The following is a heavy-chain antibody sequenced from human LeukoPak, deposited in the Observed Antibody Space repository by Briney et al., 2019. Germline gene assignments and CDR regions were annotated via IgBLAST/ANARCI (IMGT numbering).Heavy chain of an antibody. D-gene: IGHD6-13*01. Sequence: SETLSLTCTVSGGSISSYYWSWIRQPPGKGLEWIGYIYYSGSTNYNPSLKSRVTISVDTSKNQFSLKLSSVTAADTAVYYRARDGLQGPAAYSWGQGTLVTVSS. CDR1: GGSISSYY. CDR2: IYYSGST. V-gene: IGHV4-59*01. CDR3: ARDGLQGPAAYS. J-gene: IGHJ4*02.